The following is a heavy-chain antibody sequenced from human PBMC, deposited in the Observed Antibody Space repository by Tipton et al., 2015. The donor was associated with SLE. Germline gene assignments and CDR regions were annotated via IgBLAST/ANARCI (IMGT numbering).Heavy chain of an antibody. CDR1: GGSISSATYY. J-gene: IGHJ6*03. CDR3: ARLVRGVDFYYNYMDL. V-gene: IGHV4-61*09. Sequence: TLSLTCTVSGGSISSATYYWSWIRQSAGRGLEWIGQIFVTGSTNYNPSLQSRVSMSIDTSKNHFSLDLSSVTAADTAVYFCARLVRGVDFYYNYMDLWGQGTTVTVSS. CDR2: IFVTGST. D-gene: IGHD3-10*01.